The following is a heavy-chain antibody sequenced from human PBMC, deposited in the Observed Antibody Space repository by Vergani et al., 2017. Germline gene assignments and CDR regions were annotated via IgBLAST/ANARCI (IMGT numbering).Heavy chain of an antibody. Sequence: QVQLVQSGAEVGKPGASVKISCKASGYTFTAYYIHWVRQAPEQGLEWMGYLQPYSGGTQYAQKFQGRVTLTMDRSISTAYMDLSGLTSDDTAVYYCARWLSDTGWSDWGQGTLVTVSS. CDR2: LQPYSGGT. D-gene: IGHD6-19*01. CDR1: GYTFTAYY. CDR3: ARWLSDTGWSD. V-gene: IGHV1-2*02. J-gene: IGHJ4*02.